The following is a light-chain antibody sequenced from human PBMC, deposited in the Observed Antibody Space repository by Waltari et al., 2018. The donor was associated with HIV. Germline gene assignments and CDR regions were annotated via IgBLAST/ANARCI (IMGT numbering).Light chain of an antibody. CDR2: GKN. V-gene: IGLV3-19*01. Sequence: SSELTQDPAVSVALGQTVRITCQGDSLRRYYASWYQQKQGQDPVLVISGKNNRPPGIPDRFSGTSSGNTASLTITGAQAEDEADYYCNSRDSSGNHVVFGGGTKLTVL. CDR3: NSRDSSGNHVV. CDR1: SLRRYY. J-gene: IGLJ2*01.